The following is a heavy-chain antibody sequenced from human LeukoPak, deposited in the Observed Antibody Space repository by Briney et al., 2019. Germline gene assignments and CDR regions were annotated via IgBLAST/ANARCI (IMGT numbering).Heavy chain of an antibody. CDR2: IYYSGST. J-gene: IGHJ4*02. CDR1: GGSVSSSSYY. Sequence: SETLSLTCTVSGGSVSSSSYYWGWIRQPPGKGLEWIGTIYYSGSTYYNPSLKSRVTISVDTSKNQFSLKLTSVTAADTAVYYCASNGVEGYYFDYWGQGTLVTVSS. D-gene: IGHD3-10*01. V-gene: IGHV4-39*01. CDR3: ASNGVEGYYFDY.